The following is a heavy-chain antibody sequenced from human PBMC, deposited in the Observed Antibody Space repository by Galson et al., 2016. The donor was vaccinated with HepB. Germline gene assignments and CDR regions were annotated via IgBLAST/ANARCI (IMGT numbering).Heavy chain of an antibody. CDR3: ARDDPVQQWLGTDGFDY. J-gene: IGHJ4*02. CDR1: GFTFSTYG. V-gene: IGHV3-33*01. D-gene: IGHD6-19*01. CDR2: IGFDGNNK. Sequence: SLRLSCAASGFTFSTYGMHWVRQAPGKGLEWVAVIGFDGNNKYYADSVKGRLTISRDNSKNTLYLQMNSLRAEDTAVYYCARDDPVQQWLGTDGFDYWGQGTLVTVSP.